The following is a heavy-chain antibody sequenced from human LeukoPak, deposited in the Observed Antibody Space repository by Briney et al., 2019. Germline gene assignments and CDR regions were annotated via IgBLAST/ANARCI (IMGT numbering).Heavy chain of an antibody. J-gene: IGHJ4*02. Sequence: SETLSLTCTVSSGSIGNNYWSWIRQSPAKGLEWIGYIHYSGSSNYNPSLKSRVTISLDTSKNQFSLKVTSVNAADTAVYYCARVPPDYFDYWGQGTLVTVSS. CDR2: IHYSGSS. CDR3: ARVPPDYFDY. CDR1: SGSIGNNY. V-gene: IGHV4-59*13.